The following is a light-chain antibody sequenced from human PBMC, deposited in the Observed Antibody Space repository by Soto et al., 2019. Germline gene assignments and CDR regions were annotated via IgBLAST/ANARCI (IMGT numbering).Light chain of an antibody. Sequence: EVVLTQSPGTLSWSPGERTTLSCRASQSVSSSYLAWYQQKPGQAPRLLIYAASSRATGIPDRFSGSGSGTDFTLTIIRLEPEDFAVYYCQQYGSSRWTFGQGTKVEIK. V-gene: IGKV3-20*01. CDR1: QSVSSSY. CDR2: AAS. CDR3: QQYGSSRWT. J-gene: IGKJ1*01.